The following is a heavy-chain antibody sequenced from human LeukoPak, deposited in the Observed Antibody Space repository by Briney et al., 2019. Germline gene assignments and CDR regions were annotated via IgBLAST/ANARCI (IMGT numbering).Heavy chain of an antibody. CDR2: ISYDGSNR. CDR3: AKETRGSYSDY. V-gene: IGHV3-30*02. CDR1: GFTFNSSG. J-gene: IGHJ4*02. Sequence: GGSLRLSCAASGFTFNSSGMHWVRQAPGKGLEWVAFISYDGSNRYYADSVKGRFTISRDNSKNTLYLQMNSLRAEDTAVYYCAKETRGSYSDYWGQGTLVTVSS. D-gene: IGHD5-12*01.